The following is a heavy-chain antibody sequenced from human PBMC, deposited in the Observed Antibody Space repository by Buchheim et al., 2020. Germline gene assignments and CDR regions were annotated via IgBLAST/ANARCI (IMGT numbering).Heavy chain of an antibody. V-gene: IGHV3-30*18. CDR3: AKDRVAAAGPFDY. Sequence: QVQLVESGGGVVQPGRSLRLSCAASGFTFSSYGMHWVRQAPGKGLEWVAVISYAGSNKYYADSVKGRFNFSRDNSKNTLYLQMNSLRAEDTAVYYRAKDRVAAAGPFDYGGQGTL. J-gene: IGHJ4*02. CDR2: ISYAGSNK. CDR1: GFTFSSYG. D-gene: IGHD6-13*01.